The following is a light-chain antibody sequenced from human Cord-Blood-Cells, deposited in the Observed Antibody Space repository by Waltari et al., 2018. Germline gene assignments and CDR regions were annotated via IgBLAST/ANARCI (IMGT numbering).Light chain of an antibody. Sequence: QSALSQPASVSGSPVRLITIPCTGTRSAGGGYDFVSCYQQHPGKAPNRMIYDVSNRPSGVSKRVAGSKSGNTASLTISGLQAEDEADYYCSSYTSSSTLVVFGGGTKLTVL. V-gene: IGLV2-14*01. CDR2: DVS. J-gene: IGLJ2*01. CDR1: RSAGGGYDF. CDR3: SSYTSSSTLVV.